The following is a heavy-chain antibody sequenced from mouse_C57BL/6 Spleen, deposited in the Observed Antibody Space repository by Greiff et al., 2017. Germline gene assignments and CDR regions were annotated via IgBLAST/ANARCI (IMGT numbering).Heavy chain of an antibody. Sequence: VQLKESGPELVKPGASVKMSCKASGYTFTDYNMHWVKQSHGKSLEWIGYINPNNGGTSYNQKFKGKATLTVNKSSSTAYMELRSLTSEDSAVYYCAREDYYCSGRFAYWGQGTLVTVSA. J-gene: IGHJ3*01. V-gene: IGHV1-22*01. D-gene: IGHD1-1*01. CDR2: INPNNGGT. CDR3: AREDYYCSGRFAY. CDR1: GYTFTDYN.